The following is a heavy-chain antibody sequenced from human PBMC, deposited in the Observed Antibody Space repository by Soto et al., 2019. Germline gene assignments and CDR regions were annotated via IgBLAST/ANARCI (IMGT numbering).Heavy chain of an antibody. J-gene: IGHJ4*02. D-gene: IGHD5-18*01. Sequence: PGGSLRLSCAASGFIFDSDWLHWVRQPPGKGLEWVSRINTDGTDTSYADSVTGRFTISRDNARNTLYLQMNSLRVEDTAVYYCVRGDGDYHDGNGYLGRHWGQGTLVTVSS. V-gene: IGHV3-74*01. CDR2: INTDGTDT. CDR3: VRGDGDYHDGNGYLGRH. CDR1: GFIFDSDW.